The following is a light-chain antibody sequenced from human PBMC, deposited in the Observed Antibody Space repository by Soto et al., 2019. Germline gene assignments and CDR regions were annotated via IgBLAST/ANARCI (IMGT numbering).Light chain of an antibody. CDR1: SSNIGSNS. CDR3: AAWDDSVSGPG. CDR2: SDD. J-gene: IGLJ3*02. Sequence: QSVLTQAPSASGTPGQRVTISCSGRSSNIGSNSVNWYQHLPGTAPKLLIYSDDQRPSGVPDRFSGSRSGTSASLAISGLQSEDEAEYHCAAWDDSVSGPGFGGGTKLTVL. V-gene: IGLV1-44*01.